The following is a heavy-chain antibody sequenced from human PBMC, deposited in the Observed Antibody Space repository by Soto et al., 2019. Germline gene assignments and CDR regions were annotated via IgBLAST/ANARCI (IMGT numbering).Heavy chain of an antibody. J-gene: IGHJ6*02. CDR2: INPSGGST. CDR3: ARGVGERRFLEWLSGYYYYYGMDV. V-gene: IGHV1-46*01. D-gene: IGHD3-3*01. CDR1: GYTFTSSY. Sequence: ASVKVSCKASGYTFTSSYMHWVRQAPGQGLEWMRIINPSGGSTSYAQKFQGRVTMTRDTSTSTVYMELSSLRSEDTAVYYCARGVGERRFLEWLSGYYYYYGMDVWGQGTTVTVSS.